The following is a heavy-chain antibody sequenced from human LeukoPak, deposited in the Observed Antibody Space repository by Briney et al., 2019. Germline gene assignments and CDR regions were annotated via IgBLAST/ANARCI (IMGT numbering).Heavy chain of an antibody. Sequence: PSETLSLTCTVSGGSFSSYYWSWIRQPPGKGLEWSGYIYYSGSTNYNPSLKSRVTISVDTSKNQFSLKLTSVTAADTAVYYCARIGDSSSSGLDYWGQGTLVTVSS. J-gene: IGHJ4*02. V-gene: IGHV4-59*12. D-gene: IGHD6-6*01. CDR2: IYYSGST. CDR1: GGSFSSYY. CDR3: ARIGDSSSSGLDY.